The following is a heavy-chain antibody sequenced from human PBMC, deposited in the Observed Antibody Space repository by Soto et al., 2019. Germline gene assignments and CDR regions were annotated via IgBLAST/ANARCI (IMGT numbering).Heavy chain of an antibody. CDR1: GYTFTSYY. J-gene: IGHJ6*03. CDR2: INPSGGST. CDR3: ARDPHRITIFGVYMDV. Sequence: ASVKVYCKESGYTFTSYYIHWVRQAPGQGLEWMGIINPSGGSTSYAQKFQGRVTMTRDTSTSTVYMELSSLRSEDTAVFYCARDPHRITIFGVYMDVWGKGTTVTVSS. D-gene: IGHD3-3*01. V-gene: IGHV1-46*03.